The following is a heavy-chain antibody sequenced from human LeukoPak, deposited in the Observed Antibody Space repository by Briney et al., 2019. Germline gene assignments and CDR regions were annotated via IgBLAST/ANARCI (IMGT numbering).Heavy chain of an antibody. V-gene: IGHV3-30-3*01. D-gene: IGHD3-10*01. CDR1: GFTFSSYA. CDR3: ARDPRPILLWFGELLGWFDP. CDR2: ISYDGSNK. Sequence: GGSLRLSCAASGFTFSSYAMHWVRQAPGKGLEWVAVISYDGSNKYYADSVKGRFTISRDNSKNTLYLQMNSLRAEDTAVYYCARDPRPILLWFGELLGWFDPWGQGTLVTVSS. J-gene: IGHJ5*02.